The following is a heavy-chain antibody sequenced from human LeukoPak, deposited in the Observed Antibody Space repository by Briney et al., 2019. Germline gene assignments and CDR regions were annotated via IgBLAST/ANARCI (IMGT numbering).Heavy chain of an antibody. CDR2: INHSGST. D-gene: IGHD3-10*01. CDR1: GGSFSGYY. Sequence: SETLSLTCALYGGSFSGYYWSWIGQPPGKGLEWIGEINHSGSTNYNPSLKSRVTISVDTSKNQFSLKLSSVTAADTAVYYCARGRNYYGSGSYFVYWGQGTLVTVSS. J-gene: IGHJ4*02. V-gene: IGHV4-34*01. CDR3: ARGRNYYGSGSYFVY.